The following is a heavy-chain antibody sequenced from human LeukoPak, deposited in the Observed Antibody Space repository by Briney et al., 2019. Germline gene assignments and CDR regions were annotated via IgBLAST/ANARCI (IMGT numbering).Heavy chain of an antibody. V-gene: IGHV1-3*01. CDR1: GYTFTSYA. Sequence: ASVKVSCKASGYTFTSYAMHWVRQAPGQRLEWMGWINAGNGNTKYSQKFQGRVTITRDTSASTAYMELSSLRSEDTAVYYCTTYYYDSSGYPNAFDYWGQGTLVTVSS. D-gene: IGHD3-22*01. CDR3: TTYYYDSSGYPNAFDY. CDR2: INAGNGNT. J-gene: IGHJ4*02.